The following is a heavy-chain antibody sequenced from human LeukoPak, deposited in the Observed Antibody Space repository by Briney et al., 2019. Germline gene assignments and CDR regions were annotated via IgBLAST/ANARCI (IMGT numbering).Heavy chain of an antibody. Sequence: GGSLRLSCAASGFTFSGYSMNCVRQAPGKGLEWVSSISTTSDYIHYADSLKGRVATSRDNAKNSLYLQMNSLRAEDTAVYYCARGGIYSQGFDYWGQGSLVTVSS. CDR2: ISTTSDYI. V-gene: IGHV3-21*01. D-gene: IGHD6-13*01. CDR1: GFTFSGYS. CDR3: ARGGIYSQGFDY. J-gene: IGHJ4*02.